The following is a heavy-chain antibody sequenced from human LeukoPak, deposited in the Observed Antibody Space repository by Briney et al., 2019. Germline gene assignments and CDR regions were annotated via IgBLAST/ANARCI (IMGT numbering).Heavy chain of an antibody. J-gene: IGHJ5*02. CDR1: GASFSGYY. CDR3: ARGRTYYDILTGQGRRGYWFDP. Sequence: SGTLSLTCAVYGASFSGYYWSWIRQPPGKGLEWIGEINHSGSTNYNPSLKSRVTISVDTSKNQFSLKLSSVTAADTAVYYCARGRTYYDILTGQGRRGYWFDPWGQGTLVTVSS. D-gene: IGHD3-9*01. CDR2: INHSGST. V-gene: IGHV4-34*01.